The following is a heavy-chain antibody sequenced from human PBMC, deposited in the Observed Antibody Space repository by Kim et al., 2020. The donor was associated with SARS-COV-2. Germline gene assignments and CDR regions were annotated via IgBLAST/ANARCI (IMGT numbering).Heavy chain of an antibody. J-gene: IGHJ4*02. D-gene: IGHD3-16*01. CDR1: GYTFTTYH. V-gene: IGHV1-2*02. Sequence: ASVKVSCKPSGYTFTTYHIHWVRQAPGQGLVWLGCINPNNGDTYYSQNFQGRVTMTRDTSITTAYMDLNSLQSDDTAVYYCARGGGAFHVASWGLGPLV. CDR2: INPNNGDT. CDR3: ARGGGAFHVAS.